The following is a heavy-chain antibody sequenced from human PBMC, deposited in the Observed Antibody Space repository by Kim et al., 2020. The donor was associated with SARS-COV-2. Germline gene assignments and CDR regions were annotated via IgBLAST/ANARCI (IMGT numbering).Heavy chain of an antibody. Sequence: GGSLRLSCAASGFTFSSYDMHWVRQATGKGLEWVSAIGTAGDTYYPGSVKGRFTISRENAKNSLYLQMNSLRAGDTAVYYCARDHGGLGGDYYGMDVWGQGTTVTVSS. CDR3: ARDHGGLGGDYYGMDV. CDR1: GFTFSSYD. CDR2: IGTAGDT. V-gene: IGHV3-13*04. D-gene: IGHD2-15*01. J-gene: IGHJ6*02.